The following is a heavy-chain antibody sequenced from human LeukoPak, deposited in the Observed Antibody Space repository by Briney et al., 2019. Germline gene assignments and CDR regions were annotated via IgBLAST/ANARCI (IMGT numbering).Heavy chain of an antibody. CDR2: INPRGGDT. J-gene: IGHJ4*02. CDR1: GYSFTDYY. V-gene: IGHV1-46*01. CDR3: ARVTNEYYEPRGYFDY. D-gene: IGHD3-22*01. Sequence: ASVKVSCKASGYSFTDYYVHWVRQAPGQGLEWMGIINPRGGDTNYAQKFQGRVTMTMDMSSSTVYMELRSLRSEDTAVYYCARVTNEYYEPRGYFDYWGQGTLVTVSS.